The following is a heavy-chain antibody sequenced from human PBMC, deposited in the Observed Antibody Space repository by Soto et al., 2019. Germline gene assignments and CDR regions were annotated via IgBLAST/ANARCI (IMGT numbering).Heavy chain of an antibody. Sequence: QVPLVQSGAEVKKPGSSVTVSCKASGGTFSSYAIHWVRQAPGQGLEWMGGIIPMYGPAKYAQRIQGRVTITADESTTTVYMELTSLTSQDTAVYYCARVTSMVRGGIANGFDPWGHGTLVTVSS. V-gene: IGHV1-69*01. CDR2: IIPMYGPA. D-gene: IGHD3-10*01. J-gene: IGHJ5*02. CDR1: GGTFSSYA. CDR3: ARVTSMVRGGIANGFDP.